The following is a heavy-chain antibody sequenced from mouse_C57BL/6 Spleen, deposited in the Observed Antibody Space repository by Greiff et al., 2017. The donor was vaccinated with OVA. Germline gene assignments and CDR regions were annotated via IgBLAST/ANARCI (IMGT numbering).Heavy chain of an antibody. CDR1: GYAFSSSW. D-gene: IGHD2-4*01. CDR3: ARGGLGDY. Sequence: VQLQQSGPELVKPGASVKISCKASGYAFSSSWMNWVKQRPGQGLEWIGRIYPGDGDTNYNGKFKGKATLTADKTSSTAYMQLSSLTSEDSAVYVCARGGLGDYWGQGTTLTVSS. CDR2: IYPGDGDT. J-gene: IGHJ2*01. V-gene: IGHV1-82*01.